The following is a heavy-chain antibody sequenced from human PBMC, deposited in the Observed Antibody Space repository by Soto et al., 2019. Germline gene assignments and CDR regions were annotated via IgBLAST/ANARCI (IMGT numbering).Heavy chain of an antibody. CDR1: GFTFSSYE. CDR3: ARDKSPYSGSYYYYGMDV. J-gene: IGHJ6*02. Sequence: PVGSLRLSCAASGFTFSSYEMNWVRQAPGKGLEWVSYISSSGSTIYYADSVKGRFTISRDNAKNSLYLQMNSLRAEDTAVYYCARDKSPYSGSYYYYGMDVWGQGTTVTVSS. V-gene: IGHV3-48*03. D-gene: IGHD1-26*01. CDR2: ISSSGSTI.